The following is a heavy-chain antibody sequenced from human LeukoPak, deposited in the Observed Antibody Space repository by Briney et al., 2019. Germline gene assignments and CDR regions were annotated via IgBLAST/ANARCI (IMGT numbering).Heavy chain of an antibody. D-gene: IGHD2-2*01. Sequence: GRSLRLSSAASGFTFSSYAMHWVRQAPGKGLEWVAVISYDGSNKYYADSVKGRFTISRDNSKNTLYLQMNSLRAEDTAVYYCARVGQRYCSSTSCYGGAFDYWGQGTLVTVSS. CDR1: GFTFSSYA. CDR3: ARVGQRYCSSTSCYGGAFDY. CDR2: ISYDGSNK. J-gene: IGHJ4*02. V-gene: IGHV3-30*04.